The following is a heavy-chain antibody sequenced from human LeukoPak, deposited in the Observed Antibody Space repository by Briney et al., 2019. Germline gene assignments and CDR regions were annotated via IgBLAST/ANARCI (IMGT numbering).Heavy chain of an antibody. J-gene: IGHJ4*02. CDR3: ARGGTTAAVPDY. Sequence: GGSLRLSCAVAGFTFSSYWMHWVRQVPGKGLVCVSRINTDGRTTTYADSVKGRFTTSRDNAKNTLYLQMNSLRAEDTAVYYCARGGTTAAVPDYWGQGTLVTVSS. CDR1: GFTFSSYW. CDR2: INTDGRTT. V-gene: IGHV3-74*01. D-gene: IGHD2-2*01.